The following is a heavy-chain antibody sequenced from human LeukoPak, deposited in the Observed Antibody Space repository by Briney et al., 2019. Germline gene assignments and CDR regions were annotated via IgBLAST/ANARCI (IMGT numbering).Heavy chain of an antibody. CDR1: GFTFRNYG. J-gene: IGHJ2*01. CDR2: ISSSSSYI. Sequence: PGGSLRLSCVASGFTFRNYGMHWVRQAPGKGLEWVSSISSSSSYIYYADSVKGRFTISRDNAKNSLYLQMNSLRAEDTAVYYCARDGDYDFWSGYHIWYFDLWGRGTLVTVSS. D-gene: IGHD3-3*01. CDR3: ARDGDYDFWSGYHIWYFDL. V-gene: IGHV3-21*01.